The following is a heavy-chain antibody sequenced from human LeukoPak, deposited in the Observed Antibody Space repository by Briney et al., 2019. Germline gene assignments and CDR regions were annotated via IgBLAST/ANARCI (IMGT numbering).Heavy chain of an antibody. Sequence: PGGSLRVSCAASGFRFNTFWMSWVRQAPGKGLEWVANIKQDGNEKYYADSVKGRFTISRDNGKNSLDLQMNSLRADDTAFYYCARDTLGEGEDANYAVYYFDYWGQGTVVTVSS. CDR3: ARDTLGEGEDANYAVYYFDY. CDR2: IKQDGNEK. V-gene: IGHV3-7*01. CDR1: GFRFNTFW. D-gene: IGHD4/OR15-4a*01. J-gene: IGHJ4*02.